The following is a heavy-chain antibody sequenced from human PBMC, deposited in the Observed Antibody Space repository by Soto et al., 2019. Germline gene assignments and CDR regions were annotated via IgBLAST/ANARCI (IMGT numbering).Heavy chain of an antibody. V-gene: IGHV1-18*01. D-gene: IGHD6-13*01. CDR1: GYTFTSYG. Sequence: QVQLVQSGAEVKKPGASVKVSCKASGYTFTSYGISWVRQAPGQGHEWMGWISAYNGNTNYAQKLQGRATMNTDTSTSTAYMELRSLRSEDTPVYYCARDSRRSWQQLGAFDIWGQGTMVTVSS. J-gene: IGHJ3*02. CDR3: ARDSRRSWQQLGAFDI. CDR2: ISAYNGNT.